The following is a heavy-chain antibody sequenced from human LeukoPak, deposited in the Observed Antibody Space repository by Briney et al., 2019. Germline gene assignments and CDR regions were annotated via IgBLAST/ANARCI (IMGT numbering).Heavy chain of an antibody. Sequence: GGSLRLSCAASGFTFSLYGMHWVRQAPGKGLEWVAAISYHGNNEYYADPVKGRFTISRDNSKNTLYLQMNSLTAEDTAVYYCARCPESSGYYYELDSWGQGTLVTVSS. CDR3: ARCPESSGYYYELDS. CDR1: GFTFSLYG. CDR2: ISYHGNNE. V-gene: IGHV3-30*03. D-gene: IGHD3-22*01. J-gene: IGHJ4*02.